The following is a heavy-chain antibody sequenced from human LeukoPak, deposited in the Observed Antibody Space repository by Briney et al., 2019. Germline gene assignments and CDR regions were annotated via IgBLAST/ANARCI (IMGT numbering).Heavy chain of an antibody. D-gene: IGHD2-2*01. CDR1: GFTFSSYG. Sequence: PGGSLRLSSAASGFTFSSYGMHWVRRAPGKGLEWVACIRYDGSNKYYADSVKGRFTISRDNSKNTLYLQINSLRAEDTAVYYCAKDSPQPYCSSTSCQGFVYWGQGTLVTVSS. CDR3: AKDSPQPYCSSTSCQGFVY. CDR2: IRYDGSNK. V-gene: IGHV3-30*02. J-gene: IGHJ4*02.